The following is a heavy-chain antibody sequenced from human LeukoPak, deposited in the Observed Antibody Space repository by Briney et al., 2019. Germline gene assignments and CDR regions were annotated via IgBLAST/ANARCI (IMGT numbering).Heavy chain of an antibody. CDR2: ISANNGNT. CDR3: ARTVGDRADP. CDR1: GYPFTTYG. D-gene: IGHD2-21*01. V-gene: IGHV1-18*01. Sequence: ASVKVSCKASGYPFTTYGFIWVRQAPGLGLEWMGWISANNGNTKYGQKFQGRVTMTTDTTTETAYMELRSLRLDDTAIYYCARTVGDRADPWGQGSLVTVSS. J-gene: IGHJ5*02.